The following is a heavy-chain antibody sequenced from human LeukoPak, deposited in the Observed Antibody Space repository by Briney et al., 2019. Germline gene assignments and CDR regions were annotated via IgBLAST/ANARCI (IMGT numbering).Heavy chain of an antibody. D-gene: IGHD3-22*01. CDR2: FDPEDGET. CDR3: ATSRIVVVIPSFDY. CDR1: GYTLTELS. J-gene: IGHJ4*02. V-gene: IGHV1-24*01. Sequence: ASVKVSCKVSGYTLTELSMHWVRQAPGKGLEWMGGFDPEDGETIYAQKFQGRVTMTEDTSTDTAYMELSSLRSGDTAVYYCATSRIVVVIPSFDYWGQGTLVTVSS.